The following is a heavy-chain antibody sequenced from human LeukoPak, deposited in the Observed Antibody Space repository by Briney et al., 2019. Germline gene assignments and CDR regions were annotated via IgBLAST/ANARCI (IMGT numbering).Heavy chain of an antibody. Sequence: PGGSLRLSCAASGFTFSRYWMSWVRQAPGKGLEWVANIREDGSDKYYVNSVKGRFTISRDNAKNSLYPQMNSLRAEDTAVYYCARGQDWNHDYWGQGTLVTVSS. J-gene: IGHJ4*02. V-gene: IGHV3-7*01. CDR2: IREDGSDK. CDR1: GFTFSRYW. D-gene: IGHD1-1*01. CDR3: ARGQDWNHDY.